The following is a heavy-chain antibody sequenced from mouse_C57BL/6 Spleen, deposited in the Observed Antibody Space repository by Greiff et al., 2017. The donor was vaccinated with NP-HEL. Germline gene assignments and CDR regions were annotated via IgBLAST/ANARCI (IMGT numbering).Heavy chain of an antibody. CDR2: IDPETGGT. V-gene: IGHV1-15*01. CDR1: GYTFTDYE. J-gene: IGHJ4*01. CDR3: TRFYSNYAGAMDY. Sequence: VQLLESGAELVRPGASVTLSCKASGYTFTDYEMHWVKQTPVHGLEWIGAIDPETGGTAYNQKFKGKAILTADKSSSTAYMELLSLTSEDSAVYYCTRFYSNYAGAMDYWGQGTSVTVSS. D-gene: IGHD2-5*01.